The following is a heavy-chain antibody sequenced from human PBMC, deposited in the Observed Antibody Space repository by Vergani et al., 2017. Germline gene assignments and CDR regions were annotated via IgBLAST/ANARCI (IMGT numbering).Heavy chain of an antibody. J-gene: IGHJ6*03. Sequence: EVQLVESGGGLVKPGGSLRLSCAASGFTFSNAWMSWVRQAPGKGLEWVGRIKSKTDGGTTDYAAPVKGRFTISRDDSKNTLYLQMNSLKTEDTSVYYCTTANYDILTGYYTDYYYYYMDVWGKGTTVTVSS. D-gene: IGHD3-9*01. CDR1: GFTFSNAW. CDR2: IKSKTDGGTT. CDR3: TTANYDILTGYYTDYYYYYMDV. V-gene: IGHV3-15*01.